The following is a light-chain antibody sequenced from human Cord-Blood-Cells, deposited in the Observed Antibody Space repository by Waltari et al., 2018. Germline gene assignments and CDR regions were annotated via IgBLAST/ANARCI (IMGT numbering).Light chain of an antibody. V-gene: IGLV2-11*01. CDR1: SSDVGGYNY. CDR3: CSYAGSYTWV. J-gene: IGLJ3*02. Sequence: QSALTQPRSVSGSPGQSVTISCTGTSSDVGGYNYVSWYPQHPAKAPKLMIYDFSNRPSGVPDRFSGSNSGNTASVTISGLQAEDEADYYCCSYAGSYTWVFGGGTKLTVL. CDR2: DFS.